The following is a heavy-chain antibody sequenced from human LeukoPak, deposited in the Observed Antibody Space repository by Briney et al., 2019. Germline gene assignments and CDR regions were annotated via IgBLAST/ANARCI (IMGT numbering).Heavy chain of an antibody. Sequence: SETLSLTCTVSGGSISTYCWSWIRQPPGKGLEWVAYISNSGSTNSNPSLKSRVTISVDTSKNQFSLRLSSVTAADTAVYYCARIYYDSGAYYRRAFDIWGQGTMVSVSS. CDR3: ARIYYDSGAYYRRAFDI. CDR1: GGSISTYC. V-gene: IGHV4-59*01. CDR2: ISNSGST. J-gene: IGHJ3*02. D-gene: IGHD3-22*01.